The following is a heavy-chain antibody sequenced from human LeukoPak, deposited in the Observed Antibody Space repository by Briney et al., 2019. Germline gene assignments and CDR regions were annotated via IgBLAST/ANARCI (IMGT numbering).Heavy chain of an antibody. CDR2: MNPNCSNR. CDR1: GYTFTSYD. CDR3: ARGPHRYCSGGSCVIDY. Sequence: GASVKVSCKASGYTFTSYDINWVRQATGQELEWMGWMNPNCSNRGNSQKFQSRVTMTRNTSISTAYMELSSLRSEDTAVDYCARGPHRYCSGGSCVIDYWGQGPLVTVSS. D-gene: IGHD2-15*01. J-gene: IGHJ4*02. V-gene: IGHV1-8*01.